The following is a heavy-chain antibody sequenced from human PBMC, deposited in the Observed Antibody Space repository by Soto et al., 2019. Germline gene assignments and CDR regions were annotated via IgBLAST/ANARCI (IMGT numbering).Heavy chain of an antibody. CDR3: ARHHGSPGSYFGMDV. J-gene: IGHJ6*02. CDR2: IYPGDSDT. V-gene: IGHV5-51*01. CDR1: GYSFTSYW. D-gene: IGHD6-13*01. Sequence: GESLKISCKGSGYSFTSYWINWVRQMPGKGLEWMGIIYPGDSDTRYSPSFQGQVTISADKSICTAYLQWRSLKASDTAMYYCARHHGSPGSYFGMDVWGQGTTVTVSS.